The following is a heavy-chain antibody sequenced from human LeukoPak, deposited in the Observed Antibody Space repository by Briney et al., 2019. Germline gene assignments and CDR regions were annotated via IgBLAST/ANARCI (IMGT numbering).Heavy chain of an antibody. V-gene: IGHV4-39*07. CDR3: ARGQAAVGY. Sequence: KPSETLSLTCTVSGGSISSSSYYWSWIRQPPGKGLEWIGEINHSGSTNYNPSLKSRVTISVDTSKNQFSLKLSSVTAADTAVYYCARGQAAVGYWGQGTLVTVSS. J-gene: IGHJ4*02. CDR2: INHSGST. CDR1: GGSISSSSYY. D-gene: IGHD6-25*01.